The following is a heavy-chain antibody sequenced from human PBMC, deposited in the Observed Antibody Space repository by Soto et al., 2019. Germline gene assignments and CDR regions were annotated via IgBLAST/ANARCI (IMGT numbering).Heavy chain of an antibody. CDR1: GYTFTSYY. D-gene: IGHD3-10*01. V-gene: IGHV1-46*03. CDR2: INPSGGST. CDR3: ARVGGFGELSPRLAFDI. Sequence: QVQLVQSGAEVKKPGASVKVSCKASGYTFTSYYMHWVRQAPGQGLEWMGIINPSGGSTSYAQKFQGSVTMTRDTSPSTVYMELSSLRSEDTAVYYCARVGGFGELSPRLAFDIWGQGTMVTVSS. J-gene: IGHJ3*02.